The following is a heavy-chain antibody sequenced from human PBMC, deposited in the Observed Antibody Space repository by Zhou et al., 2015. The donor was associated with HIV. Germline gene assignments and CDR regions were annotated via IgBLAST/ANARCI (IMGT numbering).Heavy chain of an antibody. J-gene: IGHJ4*02. CDR1: GFTFSSYW. CDR2: INSDGSST. D-gene: IGHD7-27*01. CDR3: ARGLIGASVGHDY. Sequence: EVQLVESGGGLVQPGGSLRLSCAASGFTFSSYWMHWVRQAPGKGLVWVSRINSDGSSTSYADSVKGRFTISRDNAKSTLYLQMNSLRGEDTAIYYCARGLIGASVGHDYWGQGTLVTVSS. V-gene: IGHV3-74*01.